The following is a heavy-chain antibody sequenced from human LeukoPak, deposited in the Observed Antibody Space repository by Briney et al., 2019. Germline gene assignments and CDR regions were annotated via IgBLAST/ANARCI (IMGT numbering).Heavy chain of an antibody. CDR2: INPNSGGT. Sequence: ASVKVSCKASGYTFTGYYMHWVRQAPGQGLEWMGWINPNSGGTNYAQKFQGRVTMTRDTSISTAYMELNRLRSDDTAVYYCARLAPCSGGSCYYFDYWGQGTLVTVSS. D-gene: IGHD2-15*01. CDR3: ARLAPCSGGSCYYFDY. V-gene: IGHV1-2*02. CDR1: GYTFTGYY. J-gene: IGHJ4*02.